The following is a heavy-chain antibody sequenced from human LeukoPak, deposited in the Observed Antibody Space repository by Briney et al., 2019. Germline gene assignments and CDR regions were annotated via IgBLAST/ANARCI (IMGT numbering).Heavy chain of an antibody. CDR2: IRYDGSNK. CDR1: GFTFSHYY. D-gene: IGHD3-10*01. Sequence: PGGSLRLSCAASGFTFSHYYMTWIRQAPGKGLEWVAVIRYDGSNKYYADSVKGRFTISRDNSKNTLYLQMNSLRAEDTAVYYCAKDSPYAYYGSGSYWDYWGQGTLVTVSS. CDR3: AKDSPYAYYGSGSYWDY. V-gene: IGHV3-30*02. J-gene: IGHJ4*02.